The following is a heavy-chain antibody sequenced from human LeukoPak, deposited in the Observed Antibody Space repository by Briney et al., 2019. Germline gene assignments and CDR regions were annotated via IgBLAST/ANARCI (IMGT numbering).Heavy chain of an antibody. CDR1: RFTFSSYG. J-gene: IGHJ4*02. D-gene: IGHD5-24*01. V-gene: IGHV3-30*18. CDR3: AKEGRDGSNYDY. Sequence: PGGSLRLSCAASRFTFSSYGMHWVRQAPGKGLEWVAVISYDGSNKYYADSVKGRFTVSRDNSKNTLYLQMNSLRAEDTAVYYCAKEGRDGSNYDYWGQGTLVTVSS. CDR2: ISYDGSNK.